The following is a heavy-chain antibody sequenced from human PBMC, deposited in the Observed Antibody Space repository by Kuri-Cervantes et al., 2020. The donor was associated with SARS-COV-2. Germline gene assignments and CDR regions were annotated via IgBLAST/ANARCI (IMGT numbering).Heavy chain of an antibody. Sequence: ESLKISCTVSGGSVSGYYWSWIRQPPGKGLEWIGYIYYSGSTNYNPSLKSRVTISVDTSKNQFSLKLSSVTAADTAVYYCARQDSSWTNYYYYYGMDVWGQGTTVTVSS. CDR1: GGSVSGYY. CDR2: IYYSGST. V-gene: IGHV4-59*08. J-gene: IGHJ6*02. CDR3: ARQDSSWTNYYYYYGMDV. D-gene: IGHD6-13*01.